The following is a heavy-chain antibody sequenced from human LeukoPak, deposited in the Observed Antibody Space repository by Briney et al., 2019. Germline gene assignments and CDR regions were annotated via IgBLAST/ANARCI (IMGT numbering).Heavy chain of an antibody. CDR3: ARTVSRITMVRGVMNFDY. J-gene: IGHJ4*02. Sequence: GASVKVPCKASGYTFTSYDINWVRQATGQGLEWMGWMNPNSGNTGYAQKFQGRVTMTRNTSISTACMELSSLRSEDTAVYYCARTVSRITMVRGVMNFDYWGQGTLVTVSS. V-gene: IGHV1-8*01. CDR2: MNPNSGNT. D-gene: IGHD3-10*01. CDR1: GYTFTSYD.